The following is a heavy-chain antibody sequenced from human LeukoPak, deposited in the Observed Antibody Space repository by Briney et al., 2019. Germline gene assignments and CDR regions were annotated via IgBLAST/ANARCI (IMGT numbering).Heavy chain of an antibody. Sequence: SETLSLTCTVSGGSISSGSYYWSWIRQPAGKGLECIGRIYTSGSTNYNPSLKSRVNISVDTSKKQFSLKLSSVTAADTAVYYCARDRPSYYYDSSGYYTGYWYFDLWGRGTLVTVSS. CDR1: GGSISSGSYY. V-gene: IGHV4-61*02. D-gene: IGHD3-22*01. CDR2: IYTSGST. J-gene: IGHJ2*01. CDR3: ARDRPSYYYDSSGYYTGYWYFDL.